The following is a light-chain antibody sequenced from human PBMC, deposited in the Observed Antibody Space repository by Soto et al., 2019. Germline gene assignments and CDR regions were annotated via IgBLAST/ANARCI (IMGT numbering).Light chain of an antibody. CDR2: DNN. J-gene: IGLJ2*01. Sequence: QSVLTQPPSVSAAPGQKVTISCSGSSSNIGDNYVSWYQQLPGTAPKLLLYDNNKRPSGIPDRFSGSKSGTSATLDITGLQTGDEVDYYCVTWDSSRSVGRLGGGTKVTVL. CDR3: VTWDSSRSVGR. CDR1: SSNIGDNY. V-gene: IGLV1-51*01.